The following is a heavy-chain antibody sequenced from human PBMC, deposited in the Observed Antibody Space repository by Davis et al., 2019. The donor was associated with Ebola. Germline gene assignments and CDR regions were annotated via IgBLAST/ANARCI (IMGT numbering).Heavy chain of an antibody. CDR1: GFTFSSYA. D-gene: IGHD6-19*01. CDR3: ARLGPWQWLVHAFDI. CDR2: INPNSGGT. V-gene: IGHV1-2*02. J-gene: IGHJ3*02. Sequence: GESLKISCAASGFTFSSYAISWVRQAPGQGLEWMGWINPNSGGTNYAQKFQGRVTMTRDTSISTAYMELSRLRSDDTAVYYCARLGPWQWLVHAFDIWGQGTMVTVSS.